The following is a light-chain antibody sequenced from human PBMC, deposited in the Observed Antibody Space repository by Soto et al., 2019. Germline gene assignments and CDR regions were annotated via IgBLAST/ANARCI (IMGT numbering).Light chain of an antibody. Sequence: DIQMTQSPSSVSASVGDTVTITCRASQSISSWLAWYQQKPGTVPKLLIYAASSLQSGVPSRFSGSAAGTEFTLTITSLHPEDFGTYYCQHGDSFPITVGQGTRLEIK. CDR1: QSISSW. CDR2: AAS. CDR3: QHGDSFPIT. J-gene: IGKJ5*01. V-gene: IGKV1-12*01.